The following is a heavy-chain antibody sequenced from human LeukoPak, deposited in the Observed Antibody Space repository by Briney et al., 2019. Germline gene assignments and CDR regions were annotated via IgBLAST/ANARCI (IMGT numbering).Heavy chain of an antibody. CDR2: ISSSSSYI. CDR3: ARGLRTDFWSGYPTYFDY. D-gene: IGHD3-3*01. J-gene: IGHJ4*02. Sequence: GGSLRLSCAASGFTFSSYSTNWVRQAPGKGLEWVSSISSSSSYIYYADSVKGRFTISRDNAKNSLYLQMNSLRAEDTAVYYCARGLRTDFWSGYPTYFDYWGQGTLVTVSS. V-gene: IGHV3-21*01. CDR1: GFTFSSYS.